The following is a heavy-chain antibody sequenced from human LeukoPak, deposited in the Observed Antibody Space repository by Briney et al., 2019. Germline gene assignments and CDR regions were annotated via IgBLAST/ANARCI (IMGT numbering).Heavy chain of an antibody. CDR3: ARGDYDYVWGSQPTIFDI. CDR2: ISSSSSTA. CDR1: GYTFSTYS. V-gene: IGHV3-48*04. D-gene: IGHD3-16*01. Sequence: GGSLRLSCAASGYTFSTYSMNWVRQAPGMGLEWVSYISSSSSTASFADSVKGRFTISRDNAKNSLYLQMSSLRAEDTAVYYCARGDYDYVWGSQPTIFDIWGQGTMVTVSS. J-gene: IGHJ3*02.